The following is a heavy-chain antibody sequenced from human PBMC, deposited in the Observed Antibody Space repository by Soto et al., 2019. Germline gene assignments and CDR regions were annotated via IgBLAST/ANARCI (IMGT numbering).Heavy chain of an antibody. CDR1: GFTFSSYS. J-gene: IGHJ4*02. D-gene: IGHD6-6*01. Sequence: PGGSLRLSCAASGFTFSSYSMNWVRQAPGKGLEWVSSISSSSSYIYYADSAKGRFTISRDNAKNSLYLQMNSLRAEDTAVYYCARDPNGEYSSSAPNDYWGQGTLVTVSS. V-gene: IGHV3-21*01. CDR2: ISSSSSYI. CDR3: ARDPNGEYSSSAPNDY.